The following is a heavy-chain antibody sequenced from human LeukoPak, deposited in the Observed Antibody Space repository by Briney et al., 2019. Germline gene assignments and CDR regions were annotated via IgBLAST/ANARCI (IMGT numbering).Heavy chain of an antibody. CDR2: ISYDGSNK. V-gene: IGHV3-30*18. D-gene: IGHD5-18*01. CDR3: AKERSNVDTATFDY. J-gene: IGHJ4*02. Sequence: GRSLRLSCAASGFTFSSYGMHWVRQAPGKGLEWVAVISYDGSNKYYADSVKGRFTISRDNSKNTLYLQMNSLRAEDTAVYYCAKERSNVDTATFDYWSQGTLVTVSS. CDR1: GFTFSSYG.